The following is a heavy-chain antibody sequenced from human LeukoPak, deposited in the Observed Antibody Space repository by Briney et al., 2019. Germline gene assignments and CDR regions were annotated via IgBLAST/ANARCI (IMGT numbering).Heavy chain of an antibody. CDR2: ISSSSSYI. CDR3: ARRAMTERGHSYGLDY. Sequence: PGGSLRLSCAASGFTFSSYSMNWVRQAPGKGLEWVSSISSSSSYIYYADSVKGRFTISRDNAKNSLYLQIDSLRAEDTAVYYCARRAMTERGHSYGLDYWGQGTLVTVSS. J-gene: IGHJ4*02. V-gene: IGHV3-21*01. CDR1: GFTFSSYS. D-gene: IGHD5-18*01.